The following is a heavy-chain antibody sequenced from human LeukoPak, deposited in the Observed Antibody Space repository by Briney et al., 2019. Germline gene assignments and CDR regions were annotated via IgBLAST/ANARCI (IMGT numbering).Heavy chain of an antibody. CDR3: ARQTGDDALDI. D-gene: IGHD7-27*01. J-gene: IGHJ3*02. CDR2: ISPHSGFT. CDR1: GYTLTGHY. Sequence: ASVKVSCKGPGYTLTGHYIHWVREGPGQGLEWMGWISPHSGFTMYPQRFQGRVTMTTDTSIRTAFLEVRRLRSDDTAAYYCARQTGDDALDIWGQGTMITVYS. V-gene: IGHV1-2*02.